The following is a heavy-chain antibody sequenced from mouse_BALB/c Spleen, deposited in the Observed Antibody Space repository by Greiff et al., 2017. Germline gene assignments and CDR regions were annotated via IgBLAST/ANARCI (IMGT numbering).Heavy chain of an antibody. Sequence: QVQLQQPGAELVMPGASVKMSCKASGYTFTDYWMHWVKQRPGQGLEWIGAIDTSDSYTSYNQKFKGKATLTVDESSSTAYMQLSSLTSEDSAVYYCARWGDGYLYYYAMDYWGQGTSVTVSS. CDR1: GYTFTDYW. J-gene: IGHJ4*01. V-gene: IGHV1-69*01. CDR2: IDTSDSYT. D-gene: IGHD2-3*01. CDR3: ARWGDGYLYYYAMDY.